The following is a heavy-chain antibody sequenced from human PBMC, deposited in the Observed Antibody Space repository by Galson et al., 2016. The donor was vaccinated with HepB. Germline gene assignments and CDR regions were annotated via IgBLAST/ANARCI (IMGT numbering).Heavy chain of an antibody. J-gene: IGHJ4*02. CDR2: VSNDGTRK. CDR1: GFTFSRYG. CDR3: EKDDTGSCDY. Sequence: SLRLSCAASGFTFSRYGIHWVRQAPGKGLEWLAVVSNDGTRKYYADSVKGRLTISRDNSKNTVYVQMNGLKTEDTALYYCEKDDTGSCDYWGQGTPVTVSP. D-gene: IGHD1-26*01. V-gene: IGHV3-30*18.